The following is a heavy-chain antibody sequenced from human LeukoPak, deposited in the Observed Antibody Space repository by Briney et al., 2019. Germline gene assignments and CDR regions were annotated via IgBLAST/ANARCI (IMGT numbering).Heavy chain of an antibody. V-gene: IGHV5-51*01. D-gene: IGHD3-16*02. Sequence: GASLQISCQGAGSSFPNYWSGWVRQMPGKGLEWMGIIYPGDSDTTYKPSFQGQVTISADKSISTAYLQWSSLKASDTAMYYCARSRAEKVPVWGSYRHHDAFDIWGQGTRVTVSP. CDR3: ARSRAEKVPVWGSYRHHDAFDI. J-gene: IGHJ3*02. CDR2: IYPGDSDT. CDR1: GSSFPNYW.